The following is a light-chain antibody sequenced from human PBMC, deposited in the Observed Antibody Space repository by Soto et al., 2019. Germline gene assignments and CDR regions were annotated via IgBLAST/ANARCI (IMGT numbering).Light chain of an antibody. CDR1: QRLRTNS. CDR3: QQYDTSPRT. CDR2: GVS. Sequence: ELALSQAARTLSLSPRASPTLSCRASQRLRTNSLAWYQQKPGQAPRLLISGVSSRAAGIPDRFSGSGSGTDFTLTISRLEPEDFAVYYCQQYDTSPRTFGQGT. J-gene: IGKJ1*01. V-gene: IGKV3-20*01.